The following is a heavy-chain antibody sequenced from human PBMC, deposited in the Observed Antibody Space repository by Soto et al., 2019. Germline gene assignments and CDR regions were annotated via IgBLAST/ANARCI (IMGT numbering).Heavy chain of an antibody. J-gene: IGHJ4*02. CDR3: ARVSRFCSGGTCSFDY. D-gene: IGHD2-15*01. CDR2: ISGSGSVT. Sequence: EVQLLESGGGLVQPGGSLRLSCAASGFTFITYAMTWVRQAPGKGLEWVSTISGSGSVTYYADSVKGRFSISRDNSKNTLYLQMDSLRAEDTAVYFCARVSRFCSGGTCSFDYWGQGTLVTVSS. CDR1: GFTFITYA. V-gene: IGHV3-23*01.